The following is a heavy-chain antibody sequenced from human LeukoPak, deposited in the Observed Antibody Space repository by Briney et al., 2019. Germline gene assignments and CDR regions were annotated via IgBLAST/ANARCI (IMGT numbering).Heavy chain of an antibody. J-gene: IGHJ5*02. D-gene: IGHD1-7*01. CDR2: VSGTSEYI. V-gene: IGHV3-21*01. CDR1: GFSFSTYS. CDR3: ARSVRGWNSNWFDP. Sequence: GGSLRLSCAASGFSFSTYSTIWVRQAPGKGLEWVSSVSGTSEYIYYADSVKGRFTISRDNAKNSLYLQMNSLRAEDTAVYYCARSVRGWNSNWFDPWGQGTLVTVSS.